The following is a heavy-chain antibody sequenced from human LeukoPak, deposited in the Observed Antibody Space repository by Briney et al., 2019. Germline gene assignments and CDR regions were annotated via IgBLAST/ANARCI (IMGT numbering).Heavy chain of an antibody. CDR2: MNPNSGNT. Sequence: ASVKVSCKASGYTFTRYDINWVRQATGQGLEWMGWMNPNSGNTGYAQKFQGRVTMTRNTSISTAYKELSSLRSEDTAVYYCARGRSSGCYRLYYYGMDVWGQGTTVTVSS. D-gene: IGHD6-19*01. CDR1: GYTFTRYD. V-gene: IGHV1-8*01. CDR3: ARGRSSGCYRLYYYGMDV. J-gene: IGHJ6*02.